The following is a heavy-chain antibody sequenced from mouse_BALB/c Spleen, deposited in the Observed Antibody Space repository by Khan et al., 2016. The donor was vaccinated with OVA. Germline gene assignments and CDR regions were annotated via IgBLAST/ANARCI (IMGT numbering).Heavy chain of an antibody. Sequence: VQLQESGAELARPGASVKLSCKASGYTFTDYYINWVKLRTGQGLEWIGEISPGSGDTYYNERFKGKATLTADKSSSTAYMQLSRLSSAASAVYFCARRNYFGYAFAYWGQGTLVTVSA. D-gene: IGHD1-2*01. CDR1: GYTFTDYY. CDR2: ISPGSGDT. J-gene: IGHJ3*01. CDR3: ARRNYFGYAFAY. V-gene: IGHV1-77*01.